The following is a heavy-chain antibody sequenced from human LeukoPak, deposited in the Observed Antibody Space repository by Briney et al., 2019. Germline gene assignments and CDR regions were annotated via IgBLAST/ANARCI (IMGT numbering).Heavy chain of an antibody. J-gene: IGHJ4*02. V-gene: IGHV3-23*01. D-gene: IGHD2-2*01. CDR3: ARDGTHCSSSTCYLDY. CDR1: GFTFSSYA. CDR2: ISGSGGST. Sequence: GGSLRLSCAASGFTFSSYAMSWVRQAPGKGLEWVSAISGSGGSTYYADSVKGRFTISRDNSKNTLYLQMNSLRAEDTAVYYCARDGTHCSSSTCYLDYWGQGTLVTVSS.